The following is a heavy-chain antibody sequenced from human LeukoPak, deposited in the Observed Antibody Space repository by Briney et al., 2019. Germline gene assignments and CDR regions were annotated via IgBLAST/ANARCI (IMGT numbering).Heavy chain of an antibody. CDR3: ARGTTGYSSGWLIDY. D-gene: IGHD6-19*01. Sequence: GGSLRLSCAASGFTFGSYCMNWVRRAPGKGLEWVSSISSSSSYIYYADSVKGRFTISRDNAKNSLYLQMNSLRAEDTAVYYCARGTTGYSSGWLIDYWGQGTLVTVSS. CDR2: ISSSSSYI. J-gene: IGHJ4*02. CDR1: GFTFGSYC. V-gene: IGHV3-21*01.